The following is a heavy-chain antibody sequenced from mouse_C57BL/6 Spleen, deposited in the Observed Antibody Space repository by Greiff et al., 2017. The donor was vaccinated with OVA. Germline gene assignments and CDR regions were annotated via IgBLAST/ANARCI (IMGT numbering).Heavy chain of an antibody. Sequence: VQLQQSGAELVKPGASVKLSCKASGYTFTSYWMHWVKQRPGRGLEWIGRIDPNSGGTKYNEKFKSKATLTVDKPSSTAYMQLSSLTSEDSAVYYCARKKDYSNYGSSYFDYWGQGTTLTVSS. D-gene: IGHD2-5*01. V-gene: IGHV1-72*01. J-gene: IGHJ2*01. CDR1: GYTFTSYW. CDR3: ARKKDYSNYGSSYFDY. CDR2: IDPNSGGT.